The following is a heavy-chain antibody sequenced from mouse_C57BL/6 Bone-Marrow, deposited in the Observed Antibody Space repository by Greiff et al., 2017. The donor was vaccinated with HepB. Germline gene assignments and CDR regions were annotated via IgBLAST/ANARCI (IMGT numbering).Heavy chain of an antibody. J-gene: IGHJ2*01. V-gene: IGHV5-6*01. CDR2: ISSGGSYT. Sequence: VQLQQSGGDLVKPGGSLKLSCAASGFTFSSYGKSWVRQTPDKRLEWVATISSGGSYTYYPDSVKGRFTISRDNAKNTLYLQMSSLKSEDTAMYYCARPFDYWGQGTTLTVSS. CDR3: ARPFDY. CDR1: GFTFSSYG.